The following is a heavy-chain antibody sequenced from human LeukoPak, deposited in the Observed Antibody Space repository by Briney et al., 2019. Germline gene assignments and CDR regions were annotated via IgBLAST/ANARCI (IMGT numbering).Heavy chain of an antibody. CDR3: ARDLRYYYGSGSYYTLNWFDP. CDR1: GYTFTSYY. CDR2: INPSGGST. Sequence: ASVKVSCKASGYTFTSYYMHWVRQAPGQGLEWMGIINPSGGSTNYAQKFQGRVTITADESTSTAYMELSSLRSEDTAVYYCARDLRYYYGSGSYYTLNWFDPWGQGTLVTVSS. V-gene: IGHV1-46*01. D-gene: IGHD3-10*01. J-gene: IGHJ5*02.